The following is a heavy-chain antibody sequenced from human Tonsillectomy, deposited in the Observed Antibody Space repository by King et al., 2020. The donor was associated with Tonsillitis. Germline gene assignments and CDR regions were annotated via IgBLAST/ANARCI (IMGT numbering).Heavy chain of an antibody. Sequence: QMQLQESGPGLVKASETLSLSCTVSGDSISSNNYYWGWIRQPPGQGLEWIGSIFYSGITYYNPSLKSRVTISVDTSKNRFSLRVSSVTAADTAIYFCAIPPVWWSDRRSVWFDPWGQGTLCTVSS. CDR2: IFYSGIT. V-gene: IGHV4-39*07. D-gene: IGHD2-21*01. CDR1: GDSISSNNYY. CDR3: AIPPVWWSDRRSVWFDP. J-gene: IGHJ5*02.